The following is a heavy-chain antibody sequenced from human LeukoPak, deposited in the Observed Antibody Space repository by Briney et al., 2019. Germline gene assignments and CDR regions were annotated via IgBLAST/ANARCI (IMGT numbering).Heavy chain of an antibody. CDR1: GFTFSSHA. J-gene: IGHJ6*02. CDR3: ARGQYCSGTSCYAYYYYYNMDV. V-gene: IGHV3-30*04. Sequence: GGSLRLSCAASGFTFSSHAVHWVHQAPGKGLEWVAVISNDGNNKYYGDSVKGRFTISRDNSKNTLYLLMNSLRADDTAVYYCARGQYCSGTSCYAYYYYYNMDVWGQGTTVTVSS. D-gene: IGHD2-2*01. CDR2: ISNDGNNK.